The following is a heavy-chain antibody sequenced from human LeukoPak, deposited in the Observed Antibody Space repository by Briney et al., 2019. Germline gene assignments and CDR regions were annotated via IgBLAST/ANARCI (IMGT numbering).Heavy chain of an antibody. V-gene: IGHV3-9*01. CDR2: ISWNSGSI. CDR3: AKGVSGYQGGWFDP. J-gene: IGHJ5*02. Sequence: GRSLRLSCAASGFTFDDYAMHWIRQAPGKGLEWVSGISWNSGSIGYADSVKGRFTISRDNAKNSLYLQMNSLRAEDTALYCCAKGVSGYQGGWFDPWGQGTLVTVSS. D-gene: IGHD3-22*01. CDR1: GFTFDDYA.